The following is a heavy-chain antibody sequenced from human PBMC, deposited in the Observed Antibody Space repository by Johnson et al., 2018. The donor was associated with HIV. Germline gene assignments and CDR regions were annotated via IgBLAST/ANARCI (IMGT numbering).Heavy chain of an antibody. D-gene: IGHD6-13*01. Sequence: QVQLVESGGGVVQPGRSLRLSCAASGFTFSSYAMHWVRQAPGKGLEWVAVISYDGSNKYYADSVKGRFTISRDNSKNTLYLQMNSLGAEDTAVYYCARARDRSSSRDAFDIWGQGTMVTVSS. V-gene: IGHV3-30-3*01. CDR2: ISYDGSNK. CDR1: GFTFSSYA. CDR3: ARARDRSSSRDAFDI. J-gene: IGHJ3*02.